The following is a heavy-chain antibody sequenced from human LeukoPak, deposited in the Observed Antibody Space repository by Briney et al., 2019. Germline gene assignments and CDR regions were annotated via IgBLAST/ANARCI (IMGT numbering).Heavy chain of an antibody. D-gene: IGHD3-16*01. CDR2: ISGSGGST. V-gene: IGHV3-23*01. CDR1: ASTFSSYA. J-gene: IGHJ4*02. CDR3: ATGGQGISAFEY. Sequence: GGSLRLSCTASASTFSSYAMSWVRQAPGKGLEWVSVISGSGGSTFYADSVKGRFSFSRDNSKNTLYLQMNSLRAEDTAVYYCATGGQGISAFEYWSQGTLVTVSS.